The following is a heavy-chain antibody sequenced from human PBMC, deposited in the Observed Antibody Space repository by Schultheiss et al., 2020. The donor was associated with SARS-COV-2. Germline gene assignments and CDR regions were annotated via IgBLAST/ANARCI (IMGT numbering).Heavy chain of an antibody. V-gene: IGHV3-23*01. CDR1: GFTFSSYA. CDR3: AIPSRGYSYARDGSSH. Sequence: GGSLRLSCAASGFTFSSYAMSWVRQAPGKGLEWVSAISGSGGSTYYADSVKGRFTISRDNAKNSLYLQMNSLRAEDTAVYYCAIPSRGYSYARDGSSHWGQGTLVTVSS. J-gene: IGHJ4*02. D-gene: IGHD5-18*01. CDR2: ISGSGGST.